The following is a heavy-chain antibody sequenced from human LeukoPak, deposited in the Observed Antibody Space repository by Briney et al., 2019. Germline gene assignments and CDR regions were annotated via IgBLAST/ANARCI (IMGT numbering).Heavy chain of an antibody. Sequence: GGSLRLSCAASGFTFSSYWMHWVRQAPGKGLVWVSRIKSDGSSTSYADSVKGRFTISRDNAKNTLYLQVNSLRAEDTAVYYCATGDSGYYGYWGQGTLVTVSS. D-gene: IGHD3-22*01. CDR1: GFTFSSYW. CDR2: IKSDGSST. V-gene: IGHV3-74*01. J-gene: IGHJ4*02. CDR3: ATGDSGYYGY.